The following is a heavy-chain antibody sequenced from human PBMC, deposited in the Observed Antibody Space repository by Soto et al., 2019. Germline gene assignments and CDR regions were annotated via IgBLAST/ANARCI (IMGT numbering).Heavy chain of an antibody. CDR2: IWYDGSNK. V-gene: IGHV3-33*01. Sequence: ESGGGVVQPGRSLRLSCAASGFTFCSYGMHWVRQAPGKGLERVAVIWYDGSNKYYADSVKGRFTISRDNSKNTLYLQMNSLRAEDTAVYYCARDQSGSSGWWAYWGQGTLVTVSS. CDR1: GFTFCSYG. CDR3: ARDQSGSSGWWAY. J-gene: IGHJ4*02. D-gene: IGHD6-19*01.